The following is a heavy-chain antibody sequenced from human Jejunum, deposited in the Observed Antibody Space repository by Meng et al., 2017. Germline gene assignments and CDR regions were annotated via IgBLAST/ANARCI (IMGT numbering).Heavy chain of an antibody. CDR1: GFQLSTSGMA. J-gene: IGHJ4*02. D-gene: IGHD1-26*01. CDR3: AHAPSGNELLDFDF. CDR2: FYWDDDK. V-gene: IGHV2-5*02. Sequence: QSPVAVSVPPPAIHTHTLTRACPFSGFQLSTSGMAVGGIRPSPGKALEWLALFYWDDDKRYSPSLKNRLTITKDTSKNQVFLTMTNILTVDTGTYYCAHAPSGNELLDFDFWGQGILVTVSS.